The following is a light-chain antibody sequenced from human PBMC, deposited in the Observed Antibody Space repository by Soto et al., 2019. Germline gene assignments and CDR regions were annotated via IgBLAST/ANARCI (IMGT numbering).Light chain of an antibody. CDR1: QLISNY. Sequence: EIVLTQSPATLSLSPGETATLSCRANQLISNYLAWYQQKPGQAPRLLIYDASNRATGIPARFSGSGSGTDFTLTISSLEPEDFAVYYCQQRGNWPVTFGGGTKVDIK. V-gene: IGKV3-11*01. CDR2: DAS. CDR3: QQRGNWPVT. J-gene: IGKJ4*01.